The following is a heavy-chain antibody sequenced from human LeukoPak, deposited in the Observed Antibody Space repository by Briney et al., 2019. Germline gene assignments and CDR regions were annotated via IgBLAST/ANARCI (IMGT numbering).Heavy chain of an antibody. J-gene: IGHJ6*03. D-gene: IGHD3-22*01. CDR2: IYYSGST. CDR3: AGGNYYGSSGIFYYYYYMDV. V-gene: IGHV4-59*01. Sequence: SETLSLTCTVSGGSISSYYWSWIRQPPGKGLEWIGYIYYSGSTNYNPSLKCRVTISVDTSKNQFSLKLSSVTAADTAVYYCAGGNYYGSSGIFYYYYYMDVWGKGTTVTVYS. CDR1: GGSISSYY.